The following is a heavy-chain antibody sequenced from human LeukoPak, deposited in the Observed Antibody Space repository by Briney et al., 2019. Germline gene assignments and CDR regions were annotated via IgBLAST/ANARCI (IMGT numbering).Heavy chain of an antibody. J-gene: IGHJ5*02. V-gene: IGHV3-48*01. CDR1: GFTFSSYS. Sequence: PGGSLRLSCAASGFTFSSYSMYWVRQAPGKGLEWVSYISSSSSTIYYADSVKGRFTISRDNAKNSLYLQMNSLRAEDTAVYYCARDQPRWFDPWGQGTLVTVSS. CDR2: ISSSSSTI. CDR3: ARDQPRWFDP.